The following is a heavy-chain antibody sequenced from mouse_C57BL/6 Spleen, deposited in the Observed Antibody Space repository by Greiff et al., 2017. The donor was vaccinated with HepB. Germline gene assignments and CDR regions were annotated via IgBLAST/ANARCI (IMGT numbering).Heavy chain of an antibody. CDR3: ARNDYGSSLDY. CDR2: IYPRSGNT. V-gene: IGHV1-81*01. D-gene: IGHD1-1*01. CDR1: GYTFTSYG. J-gene: IGHJ2*01. Sequence: VQRVESGAELARPGASVKLSCKASGYTFTSYGISWVKQRTGQGLEWIGEIYPRSGNTYYNEKFKGKATLTADKSSSTAYMELRSLTSEDSAVYFCARNDYGSSLDYWGQGTTLTVSS.